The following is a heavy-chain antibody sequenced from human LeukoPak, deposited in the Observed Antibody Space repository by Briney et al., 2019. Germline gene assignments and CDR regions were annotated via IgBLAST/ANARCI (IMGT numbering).Heavy chain of an antibody. CDR2: INQDGSER. CDR3: ARGNAMGV. Sequence: GGSLRLSCTASGFTFSSYWMTWVRQAPGKGLEWVANINQDGSERYYVDSVKGRFTISRDNAKNSLSLQMNSLRAEDTALYYCARGNAMGVWGQGTTVTASS. J-gene: IGHJ6*02. CDR1: GFTFSSYW. V-gene: IGHV3-7*01.